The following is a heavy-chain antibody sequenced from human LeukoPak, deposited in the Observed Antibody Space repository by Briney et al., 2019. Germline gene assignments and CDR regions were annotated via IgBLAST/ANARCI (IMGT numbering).Heavy chain of an antibody. CDR3: ARERFAMVRGVTTGAKGFAELDY. CDR2: IIPIFGTA. V-gene: IGHV1-69*05. J-gene: IGHJ4*02. CDR1: GGTFSSYA. Sequence: ASVKVSCKASGGTFSSYAISWVRQAPGQGLKWMGGIIPIFGTANYAQKFQGRVTMTTDTSTSTAYMELRSLRSDDTAVYYCARERFAMVRGVTTGAKGFAELDYWGQGTLVTVSS. D-gene: IGHD3-10*01.